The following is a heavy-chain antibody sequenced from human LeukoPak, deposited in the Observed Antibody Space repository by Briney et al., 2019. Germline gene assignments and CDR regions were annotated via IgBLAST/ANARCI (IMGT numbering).Heavy chain of an antibody. CDR2: IYYSGST. D-gene: IGHD3-3*01. J-gene: IGHJ4*02. CDR3: ARDSGRFLEWLWWDY. Sequence: SETLSLTCTVSGGSISSGDYYWSWIRQPPGKGLEWIGSIYYSGSTYYNPSLKSRVTISVDTSKNQFSLKLSSVTAADTAVYYCARDSGRFLEWLWWDYWGQGTLVTVSS. V-gene: IGHV4-39*02. CDR1: GGSISSGDYY.